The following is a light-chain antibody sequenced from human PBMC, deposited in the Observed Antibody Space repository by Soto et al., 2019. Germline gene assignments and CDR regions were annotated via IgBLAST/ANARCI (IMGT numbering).Light chain of an antibody. V-gene: IGLV2-11*01. CDR2: DVT. J-gene: IGLJ3*02. Sequence: QSALTQPPSVSGSPGQSVAISCTGTSSDVGGYNYVSWYQQHPGKAPKLMTYDVTKRPSGVPDRFSGSKSGNTASLTISGLQAEDEADYYCSSYAGSFWVFGGGTKVTVL. CDR1: SSDVGGYNY. CDR3: SSYAGSFWV.